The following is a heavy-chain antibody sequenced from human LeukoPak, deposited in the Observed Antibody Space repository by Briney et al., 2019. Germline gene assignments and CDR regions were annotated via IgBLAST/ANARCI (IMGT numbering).Heavy chain of an antibody. V-gene: IGHV3-23*01. D-gene: IGHD4-17*01. J-gene: IGHJ4*02. CDR3: AKPYGDYVEYYFDY. CDR2: ISGSGGST. Sequence: GGSLRFSCAASGFTFSSYAMSWVRQAPGKGLEWVSAISGSGGSTYYADSVKGRFTISRDNSKNTLYLQMNSLRSEATAVYYCAKPYGDYVEYYFDYWSQGTLVTVYS. CDR1: GFTFSSYA.